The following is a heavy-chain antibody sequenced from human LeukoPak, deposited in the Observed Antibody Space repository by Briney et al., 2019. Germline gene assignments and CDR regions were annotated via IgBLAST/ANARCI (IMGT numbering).Heavy chain of an antibody. CDR2: IYYSGST. D-gene: IGHD2-2*01. Sequence: SETLSLTCAVSGYSISSGYYWGWIRQPPGKGLEWIGYIYYSGSTNYNPSLKSRVTISVDTSKNQFSLKLRSVTAADTAVYYCANGGYCSSTSCYPKWFDPWGQGTLVTVSS. V-gene: IGHV4-61*01. CDR3: ANGGYCSSTSCYPKWFDP. CDR1: GYSISSGYY. J-gene: IGHJ5*02.